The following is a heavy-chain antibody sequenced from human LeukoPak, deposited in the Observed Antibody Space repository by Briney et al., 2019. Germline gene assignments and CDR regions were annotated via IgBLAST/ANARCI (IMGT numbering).Heavy chain of an antibody. CDR2: ISYDGSNK. J-gene: IGHJ4*02. V-gene: IGHV3-30*04. Sequence: GGSLRLSCAPSGLTFSSYATHWVRQAPRKGLEWVAVISYDGSNKYYAHSAKGRVTISRDNSKNTLYLQMNSLRAEDTAVYYCARERYAGYYFDYWGQGTLVTVSS. CDR1: GLTFSSYA. D-gene: IGHD1-1*01. CDR3: ARERYAGYYFDY.